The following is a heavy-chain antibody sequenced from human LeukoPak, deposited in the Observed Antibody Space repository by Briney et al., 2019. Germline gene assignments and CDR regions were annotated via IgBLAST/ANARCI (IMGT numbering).Heavy chain of an antibody. V-gene: IGHV5-51*01. J-gene: IGHJ3*02. CDR2: IYPGDSDT. CDR1: GYTFTSYW. CDR3: ASLRSYSDAFDI. Sequence: ESLKISCQGSGYTFTSYWIAWARQMPGEGLEWMGIIYPGDSDTRYSPSFQGQATISADKSISTAFLQWSSLKASDSAMYYCASLRSYSDAFDIWGQGTMVTVSS. D-gene: IGHD2-21*01.